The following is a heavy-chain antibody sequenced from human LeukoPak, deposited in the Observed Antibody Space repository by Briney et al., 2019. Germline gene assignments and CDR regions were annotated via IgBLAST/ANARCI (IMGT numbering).Heavy chain of an antibody. J-gene: IGHJ4*02. V-gene: IGHV4-61*01. D-gene: IGHD5-18*01. CDR3: ARGSRGYSYG. CDR2: IYYSAST. CDR1: GGSVSSGSYY. Sequence: PSETLSLTCTVSGGSVSSGSYYWSWIRQPPGKGLEWIGYIYYSASTSYNPSLKSRVTISVDTSNNQFSLKLSSVTAADTAVYYCARGSRGYSYGWGQGTLVTVSS.